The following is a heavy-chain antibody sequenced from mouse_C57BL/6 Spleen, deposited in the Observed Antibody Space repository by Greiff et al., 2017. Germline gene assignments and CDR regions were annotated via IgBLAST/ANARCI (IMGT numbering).Heavy chain of an antibody. CDR3: ARKGIGSSKPGWYFDV. V-gene: IGHV1-19*01. CDR1: GYTFTDYY. Sequence: EVQLQQSGPVLVKPGASVKMSCKASGYTFTDYYMNWVKQSHGKSLEWIGVINPYNGGTSYNQKFKGKATLTVDKSSSTAYMELNSLTSEDSAVYYCARKGIGSSKPGWYFDVWGTGTTVTVSS. J-gene: IGHJ1*03. D-gene: IGHD1-1*01. CDR2: INPYNGGT.